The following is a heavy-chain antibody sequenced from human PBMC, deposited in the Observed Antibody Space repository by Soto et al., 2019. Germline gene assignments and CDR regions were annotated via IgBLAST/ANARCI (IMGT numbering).Heavy chain of an antibody. CDR2: MNPNSGNT. J-gene: IGHJ6*02. CDR3: ARVSHDYGDYYFPAYGMDV. Sequence: QVQLVQSGAEVKKPGASVKVSCKASGYTFTSYDINWVRQATGQGLEWMGWMNPNSGNTGYAQKFQGRVTMTRNTSISTAYMELSSLRSEDTAVYYCARVSHDYGDYYFPAYGMDVWGQGTTVTVSS. CDR1: GYTFTSYD. D-gene: IGHD4-17*01. V-gene: IGHV1-8*01.